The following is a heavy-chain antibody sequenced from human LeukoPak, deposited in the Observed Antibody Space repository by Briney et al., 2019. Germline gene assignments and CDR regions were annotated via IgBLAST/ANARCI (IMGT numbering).Heavy chain of an antibody. CDR1: GFTFSSYA. CDR3: ARVGVAGTGYYYYGMDV. D-gene: IGHD6-13*01. V-gene: IGHV3-64*01. Sequence: GGSLRLSCAASGFTFSSYAMHWVRQAPGKGLEYVSATTSNGGSTYYANSVQGRFTISRDNSKNTLYLQMGSLRAEDMAVYYCARVGVAGTGYYYYGMDVWGQGTTVTVSS. J-gene: IGHJ6*02. CDR2: TTSNGGST.